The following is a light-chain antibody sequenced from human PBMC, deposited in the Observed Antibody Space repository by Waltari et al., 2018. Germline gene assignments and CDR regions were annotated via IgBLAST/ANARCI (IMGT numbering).Light chain of an antibody. CDR1: QSVSSY. CDR3: QQRSNWPPFLT. CDR2: DAS. V-gene: IGKV3-11*01. J-gene: IGKJ4*01. Sequence: GERATLSCRASQSVSSYLAWYQQKPGQAPRLLIYDASIRATDIPARFSGSGSGTDFTLTSSSLEPEDFAVYYCQQRSNWPPFLTFGGGTKVEIK.